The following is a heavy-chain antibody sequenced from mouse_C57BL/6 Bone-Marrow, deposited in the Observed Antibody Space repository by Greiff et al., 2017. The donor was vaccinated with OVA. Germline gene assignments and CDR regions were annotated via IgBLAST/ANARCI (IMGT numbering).Heavy chain of an antibody. CDR2: ISHGGGST. V-gene: IGHV5-12*01. Sequence: EVMLVESGGGLVQPGGSLKLSCAASGFTFSDYYMYWVRQTPEKRLEWVAYISHGGGSTYYPDTVTGRFPIYRANAKNTLYLQMSRLKSEDTAMYYCARGYGNYFFYAMDYWGQGTSVTVSS. CDR1: GFTFSDYY. J-gene: IGHJ4*01. CDR3: ARGYGNYFFYAMDY. D-gene: IGHD2-10*02.